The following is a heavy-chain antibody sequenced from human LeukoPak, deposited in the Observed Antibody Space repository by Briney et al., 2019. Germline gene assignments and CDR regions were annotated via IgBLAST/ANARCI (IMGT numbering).Heavy chain of an antibody. V-gene: IGHV3-23*01. J-gene: IGHJ3*02. CDR2: INGSGGST. D-gene: IGHD2-15*01. Sequence: GGSLRLSCAASGFTFSSYAMSWVRQAPGKGLEWVSGINGSGGSTYYADAVKGRFTISRDNSKNTLYLQMNSLRVEDTAVYYCAKDLWSGGSCCDAFDIWGQGTMVTVSS. CDR1: GFTFSSYA. CDR3: AKDLWSGGSCCDAFDI.